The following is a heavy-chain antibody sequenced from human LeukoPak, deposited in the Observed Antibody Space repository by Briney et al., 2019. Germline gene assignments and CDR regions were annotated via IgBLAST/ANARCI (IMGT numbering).Heavy chain of an antibody. V-gene: IGHV1-8*01. CDR2: MNPNSGIT. J-gene: IGHJ5*01. Sequence: ASVKVSCKASGYTFNTHDINWVRQAPGQGLEWLGRMNPNSGITGYAQKFQGRVNMTRDTSRSTVYMQLGSLRHDDTAVYYCARGSGWSDNWFDYWGQGTLVTVSS. CDR1: GYTFNTHD. D-gene: IGHD6-19*01. CDR3: ARGSGWSDNWFDY.